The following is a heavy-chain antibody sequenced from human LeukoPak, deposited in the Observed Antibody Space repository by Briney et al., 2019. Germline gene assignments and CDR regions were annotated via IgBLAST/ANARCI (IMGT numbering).Heavy chain of an antibody. CDR1: GYTFTGYY. J-gene: IGHJ4*02. CDR3: ARDADTDTAMVTDY. CDR2: INPNSGGT. V-gene: IGHV1-2*02. Sequence: GASVKVSCKASGYTFTGYYMHWVRQAPGQGLEWMGWINPNSGGTNYAQKFQGRVTMTRDTSISTAYMELSRLRSDDTAVYYCARDADTDTAMVTDYWGQGTLVTVSS. D-gene: IGHD5-18*01.